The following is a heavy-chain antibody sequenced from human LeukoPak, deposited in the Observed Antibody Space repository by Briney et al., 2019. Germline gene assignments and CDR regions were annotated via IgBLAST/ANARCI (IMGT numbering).Heavy chain of an antibody. D-gene: IGHD3-22*01. CDR3: AREPRFTMIVVGINAFDI. Sequence: ASVKDSCKASRYTFTSYVFSWVRQAAARELEGMGWISSYNGNTNYAQKLQGRVTMTTDTSTSTAYMELRILTTDDTAVYYCAREPRFTMIVVGINAFDIWGQGTMVTVSS. J-gene: IGHJ3*02. V-gene: IGHV1-18*01. CDR1: RYTFTSYV. CDR2: ISSYNGNT.